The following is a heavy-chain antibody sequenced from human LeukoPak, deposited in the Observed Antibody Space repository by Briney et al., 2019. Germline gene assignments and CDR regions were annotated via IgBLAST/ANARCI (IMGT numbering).Heavy chain of an antibody. J-gene: IGHJ6*03. D-gene: IGHD1-26*01. CDR2: TNHSGST. CDR1: GGSFSGYY. V-gene: IGHV4-34*01. Sequence: SETLSLTCAVYGGSFSGYYWSWIREPPGKGPEWIGETNHSGSTNYNPSLKSRVTISVDTSKNQFSLKLSSVTAADTAVYYCARVGRVGATAGYYYYYMDVWGKGTTVTVSS. CDR3: ARVGRVGATAGYYYYYMDV.